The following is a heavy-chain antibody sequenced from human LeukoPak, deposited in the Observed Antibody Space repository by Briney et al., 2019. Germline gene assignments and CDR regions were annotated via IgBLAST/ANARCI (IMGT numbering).Heavy chain of an antibody. D-gene: IGHD2-15*01. CDR3: ARRLHVGYCSGGSCYSDAFDI. CDR1: GYSFTSYW. Sequence: GESLKISCKGSGYSFTSYWIGWVRQMPGEGLEWMGIIYPGDSDTRYSPSFQGQVTISADKSISTAYLQWSSLKASDTAMYYCARRLHVGYCSGGSCYSDAFDIWGLGTMVTVSS. CDR2: IYPGDSDT. J-gene: IGHJ3*02. V-gene: IGHV5-51*01.